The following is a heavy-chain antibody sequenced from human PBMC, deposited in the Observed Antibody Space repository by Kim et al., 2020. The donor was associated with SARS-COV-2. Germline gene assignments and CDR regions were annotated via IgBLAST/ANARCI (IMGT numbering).Heavy chain of an antibody. CDR1: GFTLSNYG. CDR2: IGAGGGIT. Sequence: GGSLRLSCAASGFTLSNYGMNWVRQAPGKGLEWVSLIGAGGGITYYADSVKGRFTISRDNSKNTLYLQMNSLRAEDTAVYYCASNPDFDSWGQGTLVTVSS. CDR3: ASNPDFDS. J-gene: IGHJ4*02. V-gene: IGHV3-23*01.